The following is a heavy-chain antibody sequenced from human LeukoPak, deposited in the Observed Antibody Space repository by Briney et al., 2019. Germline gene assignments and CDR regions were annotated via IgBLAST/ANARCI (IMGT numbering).Heavy chain of an antibody. Sequence: SETLSLTCTVSGGSISSYYWSWIRQPPGKGLEWIGYIYYSGSTNYNPSLKSRVTISVDTSKNQFSLKLSSVTAADTAVYYCARLDYGDSPADYWGQGTLVTVSS. CDR3: ARLDYGDSPADY. CDR2: IYYSGST. J-gene: IGHJ4*02. CDR1: GGSISSYY. V-gene: IGHV4-59*08. D-gene: IGHD4-17*01.